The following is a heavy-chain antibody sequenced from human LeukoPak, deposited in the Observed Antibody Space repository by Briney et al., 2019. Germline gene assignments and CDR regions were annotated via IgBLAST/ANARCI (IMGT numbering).Heavy chain of an antibody. CDR3: ARLFSSSGWPIDC. CDR1: GGSISSYY. D-gene: IGHD6-19*01. J-gene: IGHJ4*02. CDR2: IYYSGST. Sequence: SETLSLTCTVSGGSISSYYWSWIRQPPGKGLEWIGYIYYSGSTNYNPSLKSRVTISVDTSKNQFSLKLSSVTAADTAVYYCARLFSSSGWPIDCWGQGTLVTVSS. V-gene: IGHV4-59*01.